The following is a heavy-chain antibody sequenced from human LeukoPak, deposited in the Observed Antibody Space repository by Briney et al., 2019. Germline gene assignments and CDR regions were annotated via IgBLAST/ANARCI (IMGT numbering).Heavy chain of an antibody. J-gene: IGHJ4*02. Sequence: PGGSLRLSCAASGFTFSSYSMNWVRQAPGKGLEWVSYISSSSSTIYYADSVKGRFTISRDNAKNSLYLQMNSLRAEDTAVYYCARGRPYYYDSSGSFDYWGQGTLVTVSS. D-gene: IGHD3-22*01. CDR3: ARGRPYYYDSSGSFDY. CDR2: ISSSSSTI. V-gene: IGHV3-48*04. CDR1: GFTFSSYS.